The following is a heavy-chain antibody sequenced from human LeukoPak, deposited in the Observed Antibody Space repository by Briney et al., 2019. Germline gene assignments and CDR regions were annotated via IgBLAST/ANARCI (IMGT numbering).Heavy chain of an antibody. D-gene: IGHD3-16*01. CDR1: GFTFSSYW. V-gene: IGHV3-66*02. Sequence: GGSLRLSCAASGFTFSSYWMHWVRQAPGKGLVWVSVIYTEGTTYYADSVKGRFTISRDNSKNTVYLQMNSLRVEDTAVYYCASEGDWGQGTLVTVSS. J-gene: IGHJ4*02. CDR2: IYTEGTT. CDR3: ASEGD.